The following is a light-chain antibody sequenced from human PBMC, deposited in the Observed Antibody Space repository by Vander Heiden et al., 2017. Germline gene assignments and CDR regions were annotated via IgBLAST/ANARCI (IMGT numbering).Light chain of an antibody. CDR1: ESISSN. CDR3: QQYNKWPPIT. V-gene: IGKV3-15*01. CDR2: GAS. Sequence: EIVMTQSPATLSLSPGEGATLSCRASESISSNLAWYQQKPGQAPRLLIYGASTRATGIPGRFSGSGSGTEYTLTISSLQSEDFRVYYCQQYNKWPPITFGQGTRLEMK. J-gene: IGKJ5*01.